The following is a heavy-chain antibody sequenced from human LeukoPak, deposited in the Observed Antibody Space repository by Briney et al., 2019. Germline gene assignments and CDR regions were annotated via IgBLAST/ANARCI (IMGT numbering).Heavy chain of an antibody. J-gene: IGHJ4*02. CDR2: ISGSGGST. Sequence: GGSLRLSCAASGFTFSSYAMSWVRQAPGKGLEWVSAISGSGGSTYYADSVKGRFTISRDNAKNSLYLQMNSLRAEDTAVYYCARDFPDNWGGYYFDYWGQGTLVTVSS. CDR3: ARDFPDNWGGYYFDY. D-gene: IGHD7-27*01. V-gene: IGHV3-23*01. CDR1: GFTFSSYA.